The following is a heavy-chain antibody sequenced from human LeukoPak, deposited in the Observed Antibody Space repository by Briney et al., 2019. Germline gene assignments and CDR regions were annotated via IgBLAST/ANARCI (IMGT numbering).Heavy chain of an antibody. D-gene: IGHD2-21*02. Sequence: SGGSLRLSCAASGFTISSYSMNWVRQAPGKGLEWVSSISSSSSYIYYADSVKGRFTISRDNAKNSLYLQMNSLRAEDTAVYYCARPPARYCGGDCFGWGQGTLVTVSS. CDR3: ARPPARYCGGDCFG. CDR1: GFTISSYS. CDR2: ISSSSSYI. V-gene: IGHV3-21*01. J-gene: IGHJ4*02.